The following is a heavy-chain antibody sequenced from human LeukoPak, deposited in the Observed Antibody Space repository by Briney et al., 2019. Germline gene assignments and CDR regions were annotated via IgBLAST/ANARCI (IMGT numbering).Heavy chain of an antibody. Sequence: ASVKVSCKASGYTFTSYGISWVRQAPGQGLEWMGGIIPTFGTANYAQKFQGRVTITADESTSTAYMELSSLRSEDTAVYYCARDNSVRDEAWWFNPWGQGTLVTVSS. CDR1: GYTFTSYG. J-gene: IGHJ5*02. D-gene: IGHD5-24*01. CDR3: ARDNSVRDEAWWFNP. V-gene: IGHV1-69*13. CDR2: IIPTFGTA.